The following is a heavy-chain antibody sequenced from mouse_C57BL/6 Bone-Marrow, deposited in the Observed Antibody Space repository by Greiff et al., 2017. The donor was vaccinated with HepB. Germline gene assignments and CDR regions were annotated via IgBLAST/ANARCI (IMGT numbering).Heavy chain of an antibody. CDR3: ARSGDSSGYGY. CDR2: IDPSDSET. D-gene: IGHD3-2*02. Sequence: VQLQQPGAELVRPGSSVKLSCKASGYTFTSYWMHWVKQRPIQGLEWIGNIDPSDSETHYNQKFKDKATLTVDKSSSTAYMQLSSLTSEDSAVYYCARSGDSSGYGYWGQGTTLTVSS. J-gene: IGHJ2*01. V-gene: IGHV1-52*01. CDR1: GYTFTSYW.